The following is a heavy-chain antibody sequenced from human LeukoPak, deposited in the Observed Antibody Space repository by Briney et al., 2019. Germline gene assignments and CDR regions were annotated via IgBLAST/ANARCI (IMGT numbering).Heavy chain of an antibody. J-gene: IGHJ6*03. V-gene: IGHV1-18*01. CDR2: ISAYNGNT. CDR1: GYTFTSYG. D-gene: IGHD7-27*01. CDR3: ARDPSTGDWGYYYYYMDV. Sequence: ASVKVSCKASGYTFTSYGISWVRQAPGQGLEWMGWISAYNGNTNYAQKLQGRVTMTTDTSTSTAYMELRSLRSDDTAVYYCARDPSTGDWGYYYYYMDVWGKGTTVTVSS.